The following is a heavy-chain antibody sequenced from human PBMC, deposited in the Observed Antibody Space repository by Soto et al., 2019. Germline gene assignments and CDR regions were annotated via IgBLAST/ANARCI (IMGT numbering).Heavy chain of an antibody. CDR2: IYYSGST. J-gene: IGHJ4*02. Sequence: SETPSLTCTVSGGSVSSGSYYWVWIRQPPGKGLEWIGYIYYSGSTNYNPSLKSRVTISVDTSKNQFSLKLSSVAAADTAVYYCARDLRDFWSGYQSWGQGTLVTVSS. V-gene: IGHV4-61*01. CDR1: GGSVSSGSYY. CDR3: ARDLRDFWSGYQS. D-gene: IGHD3-3*01.